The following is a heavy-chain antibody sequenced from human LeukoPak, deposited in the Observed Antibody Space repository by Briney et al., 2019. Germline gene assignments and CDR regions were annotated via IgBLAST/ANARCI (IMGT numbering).Heavy chain of an antibody. Sequence: GGSLRLSCAASGFTVITNDMTWVRQAPGKGLEWVSVLYSDGNTKYADSVQGRFTISRDNSKNTLYLEMNSLSPDDTAVYYCARGGAPLAANTLAYWAQETLVPVS. J-gene: IGHJ4*02. D-gene: IGHD3-16*01. CDR3: ARGGAPLAANTLAY. V-gene: IGHV3-53*01. CDR2: LYSDGNT. CDR1: GFTVITND.